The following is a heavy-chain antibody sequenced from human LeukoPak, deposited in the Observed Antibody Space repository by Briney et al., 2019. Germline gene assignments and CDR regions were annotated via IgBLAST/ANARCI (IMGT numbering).Heavy chain of an antibody. D-gene: IGHD6-6*01. CDR1: GGSFSGYY. CDR3: ARRNGMAARPRASDY. CDR2: INHSGST. J-gene: IGHJ4*02. V-gene: IGHV4-34*01. Sequence: SETLSLTCAVYGGSFSGYYWSWIRQPPGKGLVWIGEINHSGSTNYNPSLKSRVTISVDTSKNQFSLKLSSVTAADTAVYYCARRNGMAARPRASDYWGQGTLVTVSS.